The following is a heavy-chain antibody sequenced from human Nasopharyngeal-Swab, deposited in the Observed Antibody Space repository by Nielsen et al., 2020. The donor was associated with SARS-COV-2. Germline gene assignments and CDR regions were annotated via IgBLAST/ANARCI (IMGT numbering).Heavy chain of an antibody. CDR3: ARVRDNGYYFDC. D-gene: IGHD5-24*01. CDR2: IYYRGST. Sequence: SETLSLTCTVSGGSISRRDYYWSWIRQSPGKGLEWIGYIYYRGSTDYNPSLKSRVTMSVDTSKNEFSLKLMSVTASDTAAYYCARVRDNGYYFDCWGQGTQVTVSS. J-gene: IGHJ4*02. V-gene: IGHV4-30-4*01. CDR1: GGSISRRDYY.